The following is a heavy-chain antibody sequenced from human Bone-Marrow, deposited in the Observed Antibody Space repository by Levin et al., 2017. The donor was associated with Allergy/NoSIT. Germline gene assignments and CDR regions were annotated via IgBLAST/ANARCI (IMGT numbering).Heavy chain of an antibody. V-gene: IGHV4-59*01. CDR3: ARDIWFGSYWGNWFDP. CDR1: GGSISSYY. J-gene: IGHJ5*02. Sequence: ASETLSLTCTVSGGSISSYYWSWIRQPPGKGLEWIGYISYSGSTKYNPSLKSRVTLSVDTSKNQFSLILSSVTAADTAVYYCARDIWFGSYWGNWFDPWGQGTLVTVSS. CDR2: ISYSGST. D-gene: IGHD3-10*01.